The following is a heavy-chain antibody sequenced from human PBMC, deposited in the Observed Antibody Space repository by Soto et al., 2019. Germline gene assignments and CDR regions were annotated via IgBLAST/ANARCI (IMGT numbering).Heavy chain of an antibody. Sequence: QVQLVESGGGVVQPGRSLRLSCAASGFTFSSYGMHWVRQAPGKGLEWVAVIWYDGSNKYYADSVKGRFTISRDNSKNPLYLPMNSLRAEDTAVYYCARGLYGDYVGYWGQGTLVTVSS. D-gene: IGHD4-17*01. J-gene: IGHJ4*02. V-gene: IGHV3-33*01. CDR3: ARGLYGDYVGY. CDR1: GFTFSSYG. CDR2: IWYDGSNK.